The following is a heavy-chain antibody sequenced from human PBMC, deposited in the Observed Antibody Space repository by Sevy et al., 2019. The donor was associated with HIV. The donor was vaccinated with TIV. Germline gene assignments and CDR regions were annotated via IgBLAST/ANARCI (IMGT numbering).Heavy chain of an antibody. CDR1: GFTFSDYY. D-gene: IGHD3-10*01. CDR2: ISSSGSTI. J-gene: IGHJ6*02. Sequence: GGSLRLSCAASGFTFSDYYMSWIRQAPGKGLEWVSYISSSGSTIYYADSVKGRFTISRDNAKNSLYLQMNSLRAEETAVYYCARVTELWFGELSQYGMDVWGQGTTVTVSS. CDR3: ARVTELWFGELSQYGMDV. V-gene: IGHV3-11*01.